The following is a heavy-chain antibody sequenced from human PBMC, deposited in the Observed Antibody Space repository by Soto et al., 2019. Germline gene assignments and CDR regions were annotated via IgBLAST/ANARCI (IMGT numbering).Heavy chain of an antibody. V-gene: IGHV3-30-3*01. CDR3: ARDRIAAAGALGY. CDR2: ISYDGSNK. D-gene: IGHD6-13*01. Sequence: GGSLRLSCTASGFTFSSYAMHWVRQAPGKGLEWVAVISYDGSNKYYADSVKGRFTISRDNSKNTLYLQMNSLRAEDTAVYYCARDRIAAAGALGYWGQGTLVTVSS. CDR1: GFTFSSYA. J-gene: IGHJ4*02.